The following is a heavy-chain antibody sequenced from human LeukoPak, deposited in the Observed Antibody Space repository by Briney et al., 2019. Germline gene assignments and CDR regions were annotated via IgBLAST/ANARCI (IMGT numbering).Heavy chain of an antibody. Sequence: GGSLRLSCAASGLTISDYYMDWVRQAPGKGLEWVGRIRNKALSYTTEYAASVKGRFTISRDDSRNSVYLQMNSLKTEDTAVYYCSQLGYGMDVWGQGTTVTVSS. CDR1: GLTISDYY. CDR3: SQLGYGMDV. V-gene: IGHV3-72*01. J-gene: IGHJ6*02. D-gene: IGHD1-1*01. CDR2: IRNKALSYTT.